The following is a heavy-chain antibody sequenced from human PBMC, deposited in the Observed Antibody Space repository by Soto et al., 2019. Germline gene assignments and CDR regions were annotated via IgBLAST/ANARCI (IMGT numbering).Heavy chain of an antibody. CDR2: INWNGGST. CDR3: ARDVTEGVPPDYYDSSGFNWFDP. J-gene: IGHJ5*02. D-gene: IGHD3-22*01. V-gene: IGHV3-20*04. Sequence: GGSLRLSCAASGFTFDDYGMSWVRQAPGKGLEWVSGINWNGGSTGYADSVKGRFTISRDNAKNSLYLQMNSLRAEDTALYYCARDVTEGVPPDYYDSSGFNWFDPWGQGTLVTVSS. CDR1: GFTFDDYG.